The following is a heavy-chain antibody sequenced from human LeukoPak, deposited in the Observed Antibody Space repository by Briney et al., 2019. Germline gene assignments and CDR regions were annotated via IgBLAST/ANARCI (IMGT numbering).Heavy chain of an antibody. V-gene: IGHV1-18*04. J-gene: IGHJ6*02. D-gene: IGHD2-8*01. Sequence: ASVKVSCTSSVYSFTSYGISWVRQTPGQGLEWMGWISTYAGNTNYAQKLQGRVTMTTDTSTSTAYMELRSLRSEDTAVYYCARGPLGYCTNGVCSNYYYYGMDVWGQGTTVTVSS. CDR1: VYSFTSYG. CDR2: ISTYAGNT. CDR3: ARGPLGYCTNGVCSNYYYYGMDV.